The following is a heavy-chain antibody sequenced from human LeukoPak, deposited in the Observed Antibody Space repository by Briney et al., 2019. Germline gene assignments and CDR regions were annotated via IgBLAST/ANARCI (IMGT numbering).Heavy chain of an antibody. CDR2: ISVASNT. Sequence: GGSLRLPCAASGLAFSSYAMSWVRQAPGKGREWVSTISVASNTFYADSVKGRFTISRDNSRNTVYLQMTSLRADDTAVYYCADYGVSGVRNNFYWGQGTLVTVSS. V-gene: IGHV3-23*01. D-gene: IGHD3-3*01. CDR1: GLAFSSYA. CDR3: ADYGVSGVRNNFY. J-gene: IGHJ4*02.